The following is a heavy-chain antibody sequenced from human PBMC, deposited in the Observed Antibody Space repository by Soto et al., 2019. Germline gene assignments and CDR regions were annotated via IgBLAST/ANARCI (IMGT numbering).Heavy chain of an antibody. D-gene: IGHD1-26*01. CDR2: ISYDGGNK. V-gene: IGHV3-30*18. J-gene: IGHJ4*02. Sequence: QVQLVESGGGVVQPGRSLRLSCAASGFSFSGYGMHWVRQAPDKGLEWVAIISYDGGNKYYAESVKGRFTISRDNSKNTVYLQMNSLRSEDTAVYYCAKTLLLYSGSEADTGGQGTLVSVSS. CDR1: GFSFSGYG. CDR3: AKTLLLYSGSEADT.